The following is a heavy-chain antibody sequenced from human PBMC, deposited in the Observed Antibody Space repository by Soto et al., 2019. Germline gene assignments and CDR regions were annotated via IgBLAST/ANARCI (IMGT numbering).Heavy chain of an antibody. V-gene: IGHV3-23*01. D-gene: IGHD4-17*01. CDR2: LSASGGYT. CDR3: VKDHYGDYKDDAFDM. Sequence: EVQLLESGGGLVQPGGSLRLSCVASESTIRRYAMSWVRQPPGKGLEWVSALSASGGYTYYADSVKGRFTISRDNSKNMLYLQMNSLRAEDTALYYCVKDHYGDYKDDAFDMWGQGTMVTVSS. CDR1: ESTIRRYA. J-gene: IGHJ3*02.